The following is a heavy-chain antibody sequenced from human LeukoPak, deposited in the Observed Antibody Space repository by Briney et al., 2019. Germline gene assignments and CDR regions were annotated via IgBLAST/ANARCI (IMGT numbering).Heavy chain of an antibody. CDR3: ARNRGFDAFDI. V-gene: IGHV1-2*02. CDR1: GHTFNNHF. CDR2: INPNSGGT. J-gene: IGHJ3*02. Sequence: GASVKVSCKSSGHTFNNHFIHWVRQAPGQGLEWMGWINPNSGGTNYAQKFQGRVTMTRDTSISTAYMELSRLRSDDTAVYYCARNRGFDAFDIWGQGTMVTVSS. D-gene: IGHD3-22*01.